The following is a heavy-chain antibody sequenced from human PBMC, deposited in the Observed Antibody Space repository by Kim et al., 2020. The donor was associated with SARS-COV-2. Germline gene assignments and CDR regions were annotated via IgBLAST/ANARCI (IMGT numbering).Heavy chain of an antibody. CDR1: GDSFSTNRGA. CDR3: AGGGDWNYGYYFGY. CDR2: TYYRSKWYN. J-gene: IGHJ4*02. Sequence: SQTLSLTCVISGDSFSTNRGAWSWIRQSPSRGLEWLGRTYYRSKWYNHYAGSVKSRITINPDTSKNQFSLHLNSVTPEDTAVYYCAGGGDWNYGYYFGYWGPGTLVTVSS. D-gene: IGHD1-7*01. V-gene: IGHV6-1*01.